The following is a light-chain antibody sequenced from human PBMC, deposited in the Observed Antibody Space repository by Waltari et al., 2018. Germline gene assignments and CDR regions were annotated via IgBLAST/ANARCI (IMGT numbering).Light chain of an antibody. CDR2: DAS. Sequence: DIQMTQSPSSLSASVGDRVTITCQASQDISNYLNWYQPKPGKAPKLLIYDASNLETGVPSRFSGSGSGTDFTFTISSLQPEDIATYYCQQYDNLPITFGQGTRLEIK. CDR1: QDISNY. CDR3: QQYDNLPIT. V-gene: IGKV1-33*01. J-gene: IGKJ5*01.